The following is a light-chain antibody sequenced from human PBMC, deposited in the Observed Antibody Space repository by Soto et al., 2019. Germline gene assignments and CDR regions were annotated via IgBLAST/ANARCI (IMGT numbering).Light chain of an antibody. J-gene: IGKJ3*01. Sequence: EIVLTESPATLSLSPGERATLSCRASQSVSSYLAWYQQKPGQAPRLLIYDASNRATGIPARISGSGSGTDFTLTISSLEPEDFAVYYCQQRSNPFTFGPGTKVDIK. CDR2: DAS. CDR3: QQRSNPFT. CDR1: QSVSSY. V-gene: IGKV3-11*01.